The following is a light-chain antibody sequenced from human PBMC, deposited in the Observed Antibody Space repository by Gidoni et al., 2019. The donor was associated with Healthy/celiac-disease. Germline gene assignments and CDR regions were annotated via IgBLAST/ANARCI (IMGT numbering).Light chain of an antibody. J-gene: IGKJ5*01. V-gene: IGKV3-20*01. CDR3: QQYGSSPTIT. Sequence: ETVLTQSPGTLSLSPGERATLSCRASQSVSSSCLAWYQQKPGQAPRLLIYGASSRANGIPDRFSGGGSGTDFTLTISRLEPEDFAVYYCQQYGSSPTITFGQGTRLEIK. CDR2: GAS. CDR1: QSVSSSC.